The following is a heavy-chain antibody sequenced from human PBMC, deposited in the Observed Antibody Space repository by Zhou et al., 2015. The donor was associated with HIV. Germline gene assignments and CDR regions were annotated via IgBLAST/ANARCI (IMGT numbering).Heavy chain of an antibody. CDR2: ISYDGSNK. CDR3: ATAQGAQGSAFDI. V-gene: IGHV3-30-3*01. J-gene: IGHJ3*02. CDR1: GFTFNSYA. Sequence: QVQLVESGGGVVQPGRSLRLSCAASGFTFNSYAMHWVRQAPGKGLEWVAVISYDGSNKYYADSVKGRFTISRDNSKNTLYLQMNSLTADDTAVYYCATAQGAQGSAFDIWGQGTMVTVSS. D-gene: IGHD1-26*01.